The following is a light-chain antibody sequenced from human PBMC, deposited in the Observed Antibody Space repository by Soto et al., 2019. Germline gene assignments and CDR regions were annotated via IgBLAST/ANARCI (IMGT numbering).Light chain of an antibody. J-gene: IGKJ5*01. Sequence: DIPMNKSPSFVSASVGDRVNITCRASQGISRWLAWYQQRPGKAPELLIYGASSLQSGVPSRFSGSGSGTDFTLTISSLQPEDFATYYCQQANSCPLTFGQWTRLEIK. CDR1: QGISRW. CDR3: QQANSCPLT. CDR2: GAS. V-gene: IGKV1-12*01.